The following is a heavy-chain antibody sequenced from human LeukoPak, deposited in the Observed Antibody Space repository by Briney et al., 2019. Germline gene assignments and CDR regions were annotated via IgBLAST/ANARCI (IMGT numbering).Heavy chain of an antibody. CDR3: ASIGGLIDY. D-gene: IGHD1-26*01. J-gene: IGHJ4*02. CDR2: ISSSSSTI. CDR1: GFTFSSYS. V-gene: IGHV3-48*01. Sequence: GGSLRLSCAASGFTFSSYSMNWVRQAPGKGLEWVSYISSSSSTIYYADSVKGRITISRDKAKNSLYLQMNSLRAEDTAVYYCASIGGLIDYWGQGTLVTVSS.